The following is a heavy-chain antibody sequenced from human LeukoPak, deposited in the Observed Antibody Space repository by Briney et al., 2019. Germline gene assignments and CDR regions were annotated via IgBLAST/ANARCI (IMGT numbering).Heavy chain of an antibody. V-gene: IGHV3-23*01. CDR2: ISGSGGST. CDR1: GFTFSSYA. Sequence: GGSLRLSCAASGFTFSSYAMSWVRQAPGKGLEWASAISGSGGSTYYADSVKGRFTISRDNSKNTLYLQMNSLRAEDTAVYYCAKAAGIVPAAIRKFVWFDPWGQGTLVTVSS. J-gene: IGHJ5*02. CDR3: AKAAGIVPAAIRKFVWFDP. D-gene: IGHD2-2*01.